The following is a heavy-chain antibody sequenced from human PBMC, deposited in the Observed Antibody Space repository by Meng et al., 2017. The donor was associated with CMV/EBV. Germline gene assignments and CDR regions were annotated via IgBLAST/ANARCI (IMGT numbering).Heavy chain of an antibody. D-gene: IGHD6-19*01. V-gene: IGHV1-2*02. J-gene: IGHJ5*02. CDR2: VNPNSGGT. CDR3: ARDPGIAVAGSFDP. Sequence: ASGYTFTGYYMHWVRQAPGQGLEWMGWVNPNSGGTNYAQKFQGRVTMTRDTSISTAYMELSRLRSDDTAVYYCARDPGIAVAGSFDPWGQGTLVTVPQ. CDR1: GYTFTGYY.